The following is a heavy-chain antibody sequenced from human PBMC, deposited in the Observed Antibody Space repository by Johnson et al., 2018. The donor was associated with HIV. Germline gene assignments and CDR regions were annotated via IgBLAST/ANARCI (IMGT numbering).Heavy chain of an antibody. D-gene: IGHD1-26*01. CDR1: GFTFSSYA. V-gene: IGHV3-30*04. Sequence: QVQLVESGGGVVQPGRSLRLSCAASGFTFSSYAMHWVRQAPGKGLEWVAVISYDGSDKYYADSVKCHFTISRDNSRNTLYLHLNSLRAVDTAGYYCARVRIGRENAFDILGQGTMVTVSS. CDR2: ISYDGSDK. J-gene: IGHJ3*02. CDR3: ARVRIGRENAFDI.